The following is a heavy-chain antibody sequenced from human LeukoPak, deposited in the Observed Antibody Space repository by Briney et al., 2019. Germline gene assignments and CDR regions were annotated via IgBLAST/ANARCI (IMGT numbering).Heavy chain of an antibody. J-gene: IGHJ4*02. CDR1: GASISSYS. CDR2: IYYSGNT. Sequence: TSETLSLTCSVSGASISSYSWSWIRQPPGKGLVWIGYIYYSGNTNYNPSLKSRVTISVDTSNNEVSLNLNSVTAADTAVYYCAKFVGSGLDYWGQGTLLTVSS. D-gene: IGHD2-15*01. V-gene: IGHV4-59*03. CDR3: AKFVGSGLDY.